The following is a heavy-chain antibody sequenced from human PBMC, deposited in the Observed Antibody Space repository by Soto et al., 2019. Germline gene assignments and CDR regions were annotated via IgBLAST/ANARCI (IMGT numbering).Heavy chain of an antibody. V-gene: IGHV4-39*01. J-gene: IGHJ5*02. CDR2: IYDSGST. D-gene: IGHD3-9*01. Sequence: SETLYLTWTVSGGSISSSSYWWGWIREPPGKGREGIGSIYDSGSTYYNPSLKSRVTISVDTSKNPFSLKLSSVTAADTAVYYCARPRLLTGYSPYNWFDPWGQGTLVTVSS. CDR3: ARPRLLTGYSPYNWFDP. CDR1: GGSISSSSYW.